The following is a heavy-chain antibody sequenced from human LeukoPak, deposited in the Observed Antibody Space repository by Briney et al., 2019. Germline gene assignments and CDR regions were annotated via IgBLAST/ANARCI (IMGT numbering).Heavy chain of an antibody. CDR1: GYSFTAYL. V-gene: IGHV5-51*01. Sequence: GESLKISCWGSGYSFTAYLVAWGGQMPGERLGWMATIYPGDSATTYSPSFQGQVTISADKSITTAYLQWSSLKASDTAMYYCARPAAGLGGFDYWGQGTLVTVSS. CDR2: IYPGDSAT. J-gene: IGHJ4*02. CDR3: ARPAAGLGGFDY. D-gene: IGHD3-16*01.